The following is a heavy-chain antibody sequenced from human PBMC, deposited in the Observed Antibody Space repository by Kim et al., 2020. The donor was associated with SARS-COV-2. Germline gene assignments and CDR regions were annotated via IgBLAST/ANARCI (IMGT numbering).Heavy chain of an antibody. CDR2: INTNTGNP. CDR1: GYTFTSYA. Sequence: ASVKVSCKASGYTFTSYAMNWVRQAPGQGLEWMGWINTNTGNPTYAQGFTGRFVFSLDTSVSTAYLQISSLKAEDTAVYYCARGPVLRYFDWLRPHAFDIWGQGTMVIVSS. J-gene: IGHJ3*02. V-gene: IGHV7-4-1*02. D-gene: IGHD3-9*01. CDR3: ARGPVLRYFDWLRPHAFDI.